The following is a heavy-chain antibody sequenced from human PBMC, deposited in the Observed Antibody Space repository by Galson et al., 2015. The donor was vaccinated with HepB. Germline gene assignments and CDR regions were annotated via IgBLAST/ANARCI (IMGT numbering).Heavy chain of an antibody. CDR2: IFYSGTT. D-gene: IGHD1-7*01. J-gene: IGHJ3*02. CDR3: ARAPVRTRRAFDI. CDR1: GDSISSYY. V-gene: IGHV4-59*01. Sequence: ETLSLTCTVSGDSISSYYWSWIRQPPGQGLDWIGYIFYSGTTNYNPSLKSRVTISLDTSKNQFSLKLTSVTAADTAVYYCARAPVRTRRAFDIWGPGTMVTVSS.